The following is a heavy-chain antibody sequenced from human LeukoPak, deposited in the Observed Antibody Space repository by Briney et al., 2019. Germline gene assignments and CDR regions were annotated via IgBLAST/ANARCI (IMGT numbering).Heavy chain of an antibody. CDR1: GGSISRGSFH. J-gene: IGHJ4*02. Sequence: SETLSLTCSVSGGSISRGSFHWVWIRQPPGQGLEWIGSIYYSGRTYYNPSLRSRVTISVDTSKNQFSLKVSSVTAADTAVYYCARQGGTVTTLDYWGQGTLVTVSS. CDR2: IYYSGRT. V-gene: IGHV4-39*01. CDR3: ARQGGTVTTLDY. D-gene: IGHD4-17*01.